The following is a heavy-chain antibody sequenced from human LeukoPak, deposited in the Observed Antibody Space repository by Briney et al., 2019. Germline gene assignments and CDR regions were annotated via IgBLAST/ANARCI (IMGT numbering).Heavy chain of an antibody. D-gene: IGHD2-15*01. Sequence: GASVKVSCEASGGTFSSYAISWVRQAPGQGLEWMGGIIPIFGTANYAQKFQGRVTITADKSTSTAYMELSSLRSEDTAVYYCARSTIVVVVAATVQLNWFDPWGQGTLVTVSS. CDR2: IIPIFGTA. V-gene: IGHV1-69*06. J-gene: IGHJ5*02. CDR1: GGTFSSYA. CDR3: ARSTIVVVVAATVQLNWFDP.